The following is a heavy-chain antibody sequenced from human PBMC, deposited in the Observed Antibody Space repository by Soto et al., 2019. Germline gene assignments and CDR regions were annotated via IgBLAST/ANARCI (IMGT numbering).Heavy chain of an antibody. CDR2: VSAQSGKT. CDR3: XXXXXYNDFWGDVMASYSYSMDV. V-gene: IGHV1-18*01. D-gene: IGHD3-3*01. J-gene: IGHJ6*02. Sequence: QAQLVQSGGEVKRPGASVKVSCQASGYTFSNYAISWVRQAPGQGLQWMGWVSAQSGKTKYEEILQGRLTLTTDTXXXXXXXXXXXXXXXXXXXXXXXXXXXYNDFWGDVMASYSYSMDVWGQGTTVTVXS. CDR1: GYTFSNYA.